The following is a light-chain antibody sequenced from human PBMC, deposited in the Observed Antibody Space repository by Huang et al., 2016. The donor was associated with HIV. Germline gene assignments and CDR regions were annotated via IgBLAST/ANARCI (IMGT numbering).Light chain of an antibody. CDR1: QSLSSRY. Sequence: EIVLTQSPGTLSLSPGDRATLSCRASQSLSSRYLAWHQQKPGQATRRLIYGASSRATGIPDRVSGSVSGTDVTLIISRLEPEDFAVYDCQQYGSSPNTFGQGTKLEIK. V-gene: IGKV3-20*01. CDR3: QQYGSSPNT. CDR2: GAS. J-gene: IGKJ2*01.